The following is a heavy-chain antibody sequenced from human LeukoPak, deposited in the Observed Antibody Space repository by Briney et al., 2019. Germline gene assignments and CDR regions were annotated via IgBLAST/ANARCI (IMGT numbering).Heavy chain of an antibody. Sequence: GGSLRLSCAASGFSIRTSWMSWVRQARGKGLEGVANIKQDGSETVYVASVKGRFTISRDNAENSLYLQMNSLRGEDTAVYYCASRGYCNRVTCDSLRSWGQGTLVTVSS. CDR1: GFSIRTSW. J-gene: IGHJ4*02. V-gene: IGHV3-7*01. D-gene: IGHD2-2*01. CDR2: IKQDGSET. CDR3: ASRGYCNRVTCDSLRS.